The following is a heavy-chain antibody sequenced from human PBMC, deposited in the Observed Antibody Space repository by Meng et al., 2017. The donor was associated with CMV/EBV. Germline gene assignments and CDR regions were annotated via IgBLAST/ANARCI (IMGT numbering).Heavy chain of an antibody. V-gene: IGHV3-23*01. CDR2: ISGSGGST. CDR3: AKGIFGVVGAGYYYYYGMDV. J-gene: IGHJ6*02. D-gene: IGHD3-3*01. Sequence: GESLKISCAASGFTFSSYGMSWVRQAPGKGLEWVSAISGSGGSTYYADSVKGRFTISRDNSKNTLYLQMNSLRAEDTAVYYCAKGIFGVVGAGYYYYYGMDVWGQGTTVTVSS. CDR1: GFTFSSYG.